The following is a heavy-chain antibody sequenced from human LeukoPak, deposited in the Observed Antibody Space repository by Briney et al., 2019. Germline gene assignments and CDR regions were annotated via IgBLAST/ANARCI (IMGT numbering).Heavy chain of an antibody. CDR1: GGSISRSNW. CDR2: IYHSRST. J-gene: IGHJ3*02. D-gene: IGHD6-13*01. V-gene: IGHV4-4*02. Sequence: PSDTLSLTCAVSGGSISRSNWWSWVRQPPGKGLGWIGEIYHSRSTNYNPSLKSRVTISVDKSKNQFSLKLSSVTAADTAVYYCARDQPGVIAAAGTEAFDIWGQGTMVTVSS. CDR3: ARDQPGVIAAAGTEAFDI.